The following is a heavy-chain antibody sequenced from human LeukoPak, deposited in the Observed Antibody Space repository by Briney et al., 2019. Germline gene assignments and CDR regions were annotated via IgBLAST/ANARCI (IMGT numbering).Heavy chain of an antibody. J-gene: IGHJ3*01. V-gene: IGHV3-23*01. CDR2: MSGSGGDT. CDR3: AKVTSFSTSWPRGAAFDV. D-gene: IGHD6-13*01. Sequence: PGGSLRLSCAASGFTFSSYAMSWVRQTPGKGLEWVSAMSGSGGDTYCADSVKGRFTISRDNSKNTLYPQMYSLRADDTAVYFCAKVTSFSTSWPRGAAFDVWGQGTMVTVSS. CDR1: GFTFSSYA.